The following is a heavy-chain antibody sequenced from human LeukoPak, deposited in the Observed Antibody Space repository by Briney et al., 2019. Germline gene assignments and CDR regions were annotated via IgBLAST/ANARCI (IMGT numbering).Heavy chain of an antibody. V-gene: IGHV3-48*01. CDR2: ISRSSGTI. J-gene: IGHJ2*01. CDR3: ARDKRQYYYGSGSPGSGYFDL. D-gene: IGHD3-10*01. CDR1: GFTSSSYS. Sequence: GGSLRLSCAASGFTSSSYSMNWVRQAPGKGLEWVSYISRSSGTIRYADSVKGRFTISRDNVKNSLYLQMNSLRAEDTAVYYCARDKRQYYYGSGSPGSGYFDLWGRGTLVTVSS.